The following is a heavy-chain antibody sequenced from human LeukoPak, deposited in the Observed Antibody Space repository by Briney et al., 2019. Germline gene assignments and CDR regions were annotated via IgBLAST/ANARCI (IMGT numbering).Heavy chain of an antibody. J-gene: IGHJ4*02. D-gene: IGHD6-19*01. CDR2: IWYDGSNK. V-gene: IGHV3-33*06. Sequence: QPGRSLRLSCAASGFTFSSYGMHWVRQAPGKGLEWVAVIWYDGSNKYYADSVKGRFTISRDNSKNTPYLQMNSLRAEDTAVYYCAKDPTGVAGSIFDYWGQGTLVTVSS. CDR1: GFTFSSYG. CDR3: AKDPTGVAGSIFDY.